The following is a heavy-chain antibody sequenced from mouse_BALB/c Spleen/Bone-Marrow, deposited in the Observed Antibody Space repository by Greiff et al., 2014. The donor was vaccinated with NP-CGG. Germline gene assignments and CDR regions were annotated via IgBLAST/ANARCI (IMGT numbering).Heavy chain of an antibody. J-gene: IGHJ3*01. V-gene: IGHV14-3*02. CDR3: AIYYYGSSGFAY. CDR1: GFNIKDTY. D-gene: IGHD1-1*01. CDR2: IDPANGNT. Sequence: DVQLQQSGAELVKPGASVKLSCTASGFNIKDTYMHWVKQRPEQGLEWIGRIDPANGNTKYDPKFQGKATITADTSSNTAYLQLSSLTSEDTAVDYCAIYYYGSSGFAYWGQGTLVTVSA.